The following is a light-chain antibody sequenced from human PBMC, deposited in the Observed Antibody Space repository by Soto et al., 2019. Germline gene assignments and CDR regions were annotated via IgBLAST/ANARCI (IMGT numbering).Light chain of an antibody. CDR1: QSIRTD. Sequence: DIPMTQSPSSLSASVGDRVTITCRASQSIRTDLNWYQQKPGKAPNLLIYAASTLQSGVPSRFSGSGSGTDFTLTISSLQPEYFATYYCQQSYSFFTFGPGTKVDIK. V-gene: IGKV1-39*01. J-gene: IGKJ3*01. CDR3: QQSYSFFT. CDR2: AAS.